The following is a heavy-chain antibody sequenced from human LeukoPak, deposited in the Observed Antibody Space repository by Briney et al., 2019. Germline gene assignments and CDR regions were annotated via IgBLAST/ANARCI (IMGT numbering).Heavy chain of an antibody. CDR3: AKEAPSFHGGFDY. V-gene: IGHV3-23*01. J-gene: IGHJ4*02. CDR2: ISGSGGST. Sequence: GGSLRLSCAASGLSFSNAWMNWVRQAPGKGLEWVSAISGSGGSTYYAYSVKGRFTISRDNSKNTLYLQMNSLRAEDTAVYYCAKEAPSFHGGFDYWGQGTLVTVSS. CDR1: GLSFSNAW. D-gene: IGHD3-16*01.